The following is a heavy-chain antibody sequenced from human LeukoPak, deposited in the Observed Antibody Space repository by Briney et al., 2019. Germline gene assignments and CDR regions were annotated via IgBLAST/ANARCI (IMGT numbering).Heavy chain of an antibody. Sequence: GGSLRLSCAASGFTCDDYAMHWVRQAPGKGLEWVSGISWNSGSIGYADSVKGRFTISRDNAKNSLYLQMNSLRAEDTALYYCAKATQLYYDILTGQGDYFDYWGQGTLVTVSS. CDR2: ISWNSGSI. D-gene: IGHD3-9*01. J-gene: IGHJ4*02. CDR1: GFTCDDYA. CDR3: AKATQLYYDILTGQGDYFDY. V-gene: IGHV3-9*01.